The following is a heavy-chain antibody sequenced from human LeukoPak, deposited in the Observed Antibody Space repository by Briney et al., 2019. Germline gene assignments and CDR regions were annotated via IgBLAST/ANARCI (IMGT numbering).Heavy chain of an antibody. D-gene: IGHD5-18*01. CDR3: ARLRGGIQLWGD. CDR2: IHYSGTT. V-gene: IGHV4-39*01. J-gene: IGHJ4*02. Sequence: SETLSLTCTVSSGSFSSSSYYCGWIRQPPGMGLEWIATIHYSGTTYYNPSLKSRVTTSVDTSKNQFSLKLTSVTAADTAVYYCARLRGGIQLWGDWGQGTQVTVSS. CDR1: SGSFSSSSYY.